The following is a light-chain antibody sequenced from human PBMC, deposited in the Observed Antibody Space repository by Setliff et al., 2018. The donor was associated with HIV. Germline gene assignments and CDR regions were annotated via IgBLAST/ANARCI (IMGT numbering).Light chain of an antibody. CDR1: NNDIGDYNY. J-gene: IGLJ1*01. Sequence: QSALTQPASVSGSPGQSITISCTGSNNDIGDYNYVSWYQQHPVNTPKLIIYDVTNRPPGVSDRFSASKSGNTASLTISGLQADDEADYYCSSWTGSSTLMFGTGTKVTVL. CDR3: SSWTGSSTLM. CDR2: DVT. V-gene: IGLV2-14*03.